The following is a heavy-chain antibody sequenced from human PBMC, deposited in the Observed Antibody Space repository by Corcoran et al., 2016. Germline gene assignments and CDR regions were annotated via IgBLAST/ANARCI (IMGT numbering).Heavy chain of an antibody. CDR1: GFTFSSYG. V-gene: IGHV3-30*18. CDR3: AKDRVDGYIGSPDY. Sequence: QVQLVESGGGVVQPGRSPRLSCAASGFTFSSYGMHWVRQAPGKGLEWVAVISYDGSNKYYADSVKGRFTISRDNSKNTLYLQMNSLRAEDTAVYYCAKDRVDGYIGSPDYWGQGTLVTVSS. CDR2: ISYDGSNK. D-gene: IGHD5-12*01. J-gene: IGHJ4*02.